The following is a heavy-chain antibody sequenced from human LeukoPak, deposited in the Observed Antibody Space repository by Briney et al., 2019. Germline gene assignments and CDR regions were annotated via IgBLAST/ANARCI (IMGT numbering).Heavy chain of an antibody. CDR3: ARAGSIAAAPFDY. J-gene: IGHJ4*02. V-gene: IGHV4-59*01. CDR1: GGSISSYY. CDR2: IYYSGST. Sequence: SETLSLTCTVSGGSISSYYWSWIRQPPGKGLEWIGYIYYSGSTNYNPSLKSRVTISVDTSKNLFSLKLSSVTAADTAVYYCARAGSIAAAPFDYWGQGTLVTVSS. D-gene: IGHD6-13*01.